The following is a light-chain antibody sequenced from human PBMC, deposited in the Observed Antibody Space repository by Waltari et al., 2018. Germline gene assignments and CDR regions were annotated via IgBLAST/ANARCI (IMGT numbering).Light chain of an antibody. V-gene: IGKV1-27*01. CDR1: QDISNY. CDR3: QKYDSVPWT. Sequence: DIQMTQSPSSLSASVGDRVTITCRASQDISNYLARYQQKPGKVPNLLIYSASTLKSGVPPRFSGSGSGTDFTLTINSLRPEDVATYYCQKYDSVPWTFGQGTKVEIK. CDR2: SAS. J-gene: IGKJ1*01.